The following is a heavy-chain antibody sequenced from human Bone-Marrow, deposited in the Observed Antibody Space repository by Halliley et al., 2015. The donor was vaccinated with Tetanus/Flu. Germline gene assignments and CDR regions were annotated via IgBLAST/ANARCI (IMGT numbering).Heavy chain of an antibody. J-gene: IGHJ5*02. CDR3: ARLLLYYDNWHHWFDP. CDR2: ISYSGNT. CDR1: GDSIINYF. D-gene: IGHD3-16*01. Sequence: TLSLTCTVSGDSIINYFWSWIRQSPGKGLEWIGYISYSGNTNYNPSLNSRVTISLDTSKGQFSLKLSSVTAADTAFYYCARLLLYYDNWHHWFDPWGQGTLVTVSS. V-gene: IGHV4-59*08.